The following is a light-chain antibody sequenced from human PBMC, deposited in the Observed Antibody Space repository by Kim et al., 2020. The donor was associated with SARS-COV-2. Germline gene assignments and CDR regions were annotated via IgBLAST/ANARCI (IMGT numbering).Light chain of an antibody. CDR2: YES. Sequence: PARTDRICCGRNSMRSKSVPWYKQKSGQAPALVIYYESDRPSGIRERFSGSTSGNTTTLTISRVEAGDEADYYCQVWDSSSDHRVVFGGGTQLTVL. CDR3: QVWDSSSDHRVV. J-gene: IGLJ2*01. CDR1: SMRSKS. V-gene: IGLV3-21*04.